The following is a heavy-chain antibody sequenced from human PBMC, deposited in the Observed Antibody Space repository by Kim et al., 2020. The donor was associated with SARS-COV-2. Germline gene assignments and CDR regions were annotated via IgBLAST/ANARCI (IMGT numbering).Heavy chain of an antibody. CDR3: AKGAQEAVDGLGKTWAY. J-gene: IGHJ4*02. CDR2: LSGNGDTT. V-gene: IGHV3-23*01. D-gene: IGHD6-19*01. Sequence: GGSLRLSCAASGFSFVNYAMSWVRQSPGKGLEWVSVLSGNGDTTYYATSVKGRFIISRDNLKDMLYLQMNSLRAEDTALYYCAKGAQEAVDGLGKTWAYWGQGTLVTVSS. CDR1: GFSFVNYA.